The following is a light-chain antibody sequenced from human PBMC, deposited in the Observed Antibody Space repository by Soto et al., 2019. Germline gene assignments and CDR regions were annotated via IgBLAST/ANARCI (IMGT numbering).Light chain of an antibody. Sequence: QSVLTQPASVSGSPGQSITISCTGTSSDVGGYNYVSWYQQHPGKAPKLMIYDVSNRPSGVSSRFSGSKSGNTASLTISGLQAEDEADYYCSSYTSSSTLFYVFGTGTKLTVL. V-gene: IGLV2-14*01. CDR3: SSYTSSSTLFYV. J-gene: IGLJ1*01. CDR2: DVS. CDR1: SSDVGGYNY.